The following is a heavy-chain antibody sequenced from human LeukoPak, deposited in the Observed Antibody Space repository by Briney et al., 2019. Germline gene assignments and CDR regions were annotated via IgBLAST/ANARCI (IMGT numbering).Heavy chain of an antibody. J-gene: IGHJ4*02. CDR2: INHSGST. CDR1: GGSFSGYY. CDR3: ARGSDIVVVVAAGTPYYFDY. D-gene: IGHD2-15*01. V-gene: IGHV4-34*01. Sequence: SETLSLTCAVYGGSFSGYYWSWIRQPPGKGLEWIGEINHSGSTNYNPSLKSRVTISVDTSKNQFSLKLSSVTAADTAVYYCARGSDIVVVVAAGTPYYFDYWGQGTLVTVSS.